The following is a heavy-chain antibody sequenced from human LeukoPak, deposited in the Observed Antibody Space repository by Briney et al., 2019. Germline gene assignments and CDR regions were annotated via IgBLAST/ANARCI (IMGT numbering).Heavy chain of an antibody. CDR1: GFTFSSYS. CDR2: ISSSSSYI. V-gene: IGHV3-21*01. CDR3: ARDYVVAAAGTYY. J-gene: IGHJ4*02. D-gene: IGHD6-13*01. Sequence: GGSLRLSCAASGFTFSSYSMNWVRQAPGKGLEWVSSISSSSSYIYYADSVKGRFTISRDNAKNSLYLQMNSLRAEDTAVYYCARDYVVAAAGTYYWGQGTLVTVSS.